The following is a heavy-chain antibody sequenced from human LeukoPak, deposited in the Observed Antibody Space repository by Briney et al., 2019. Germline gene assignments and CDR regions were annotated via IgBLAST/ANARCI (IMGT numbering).Heavy chain of an antibody. CDR3: ARNRNYDSSGPFDY. V-gene: IGHV1-69*04. CDR2: IIPILGIA. D-gene: IGHD3-22*01. CDR1: GGTFSSYA. Sequence: GASVKVSCKASGGTFSSYAISWVRQAPGQGLEWMGRIIPILGIANYAQKFQGRVTMTRDTSTSTIYMELSSLRSEDTAVYYCARNRNYDSSGPFDYWGQGTLVTVSS. J-gene: IGHJ4*02.